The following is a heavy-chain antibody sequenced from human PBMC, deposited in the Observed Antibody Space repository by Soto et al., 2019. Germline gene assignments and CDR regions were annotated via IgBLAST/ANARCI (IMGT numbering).Heavy chain of an antibody. CDR3: ATPPSNTVTSVDY. V-gene: IGHV3-30-3*01. CDR2: ISYEGSNK. D-gene: IGHD4-17*01. J-gene: IGHJ4*02. Sequence: PGGSLRLSCAASGFTFSSYAMHWVRQAPGKGLEWVAVISYEGSNKYYADSVKGRFTISRDNSKNTLYLQMNSLRAEDTAVYYCATPPSNTVTSVDYWGQGTLATVSS. CDR1: GFTFSSYA.